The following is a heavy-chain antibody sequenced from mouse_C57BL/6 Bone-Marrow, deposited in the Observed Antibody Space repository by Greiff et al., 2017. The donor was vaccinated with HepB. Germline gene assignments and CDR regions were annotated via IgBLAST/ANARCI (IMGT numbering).Heavy chain of an antibody. D-gene: IGHD1-1*01. CDR2: IYPSDSET. V-gene: IGHV1-61*01. J-gene: IGHJ2*01. CDR1: GYTFTSYW. CDR3: ARGECHYYGSSHCDY. Sequence: VKLQQPGAELVRPGSSVKLSCKASGYTFTSYWMDWVKQRPGQGLEWIGNIYPSDSETHYNQKFKDKATLTVDKSSSTAYMQLSSLKSEDSAVYYGARGECHYYGSSHCDYGGQGTTLTVSA.